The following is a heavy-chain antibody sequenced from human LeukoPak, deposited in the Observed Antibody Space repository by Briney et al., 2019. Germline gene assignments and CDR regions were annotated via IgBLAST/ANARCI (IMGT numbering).Heavy chain of an antibody. Sequence: PGGSLRLSCAASGFTFTDAWMSWVRQAPGKGLEWVGHIKSKTDGGTTDYAAPLKGRFTISRDDSKNTEYLQMNSLRDEDTAVYYCAREWDNWGQGTLVTVSS. CDR1: GFTFTDAW. CDR3: AREWDN. V-gene: IGHV3-15*01. CDR2: IKSKTDGGTT. J-gene: IGHJ4*02. D-gene: IGHD1-26*01.